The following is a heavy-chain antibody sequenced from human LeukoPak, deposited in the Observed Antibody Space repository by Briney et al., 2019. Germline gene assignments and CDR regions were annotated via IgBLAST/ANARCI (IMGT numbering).Heavy chain of an antibody. J-gene: IGHJ4*02. Sequence: GGSLRLSCAASGFTFSSYGMHWVRQAPGKGLEWVSGINWNGGRTGYADSVKGRFTISRDNAKNSLYLQMNSLRAEDTALYCCARDYDYGDYPGYWGQGTLVTVSS. CDR2: INWNGGRT. CDR1: GFTFSSYG. D-gene: IGHD4-17*01. V-gene: IGHV3-20*04. CDR3: ARDYDYGDYPGY.